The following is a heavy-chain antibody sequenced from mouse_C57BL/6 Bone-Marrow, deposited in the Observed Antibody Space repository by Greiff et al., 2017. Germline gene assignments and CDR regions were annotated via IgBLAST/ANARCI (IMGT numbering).Heavy chain of an antibody. V-gene: IGHV5-6*01. CDR3: ARRGYYGFAC. CDR2: ISSGGSYT. Sequence: EVQGVESGGDLVKPGGSLKLSCAASGFTFSSYGMSWVRQTPDKRLEWVATISSGGSYTYYPDSVKGRFTISRDNAKNTLYLQMSSLKSEETARYYCARRGYYGFACWGQGTLVTVSA. D-gene: IGHD2-3*01. J-gene: IGHJ3*01. CDR1: GFTFSSYG.